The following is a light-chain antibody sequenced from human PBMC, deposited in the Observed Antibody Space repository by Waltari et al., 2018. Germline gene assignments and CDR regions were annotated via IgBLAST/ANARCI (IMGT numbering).Light chain of an antibody. Sequence: EIVVTQSPATLSLSPGEGATLSCRTSESVSSNLAWFQQKDGQPPRLVIFDASSRAADTPATFSGGGSGTDYTLTISSLEPEDFATYYCQQRSAWPTTFGQGTRLEI. V-gene: IGKV3-11*01. CDR1: ESVSSN. CDR3: QQRSAWPTT. CDR2: DAS. J-gene: IGKJ5*01.